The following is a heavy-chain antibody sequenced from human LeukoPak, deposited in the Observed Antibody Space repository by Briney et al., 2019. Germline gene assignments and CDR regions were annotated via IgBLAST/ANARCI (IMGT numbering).Heavy chain of an antibody. CDR2: IIPIFGTA. V-gene: IGHV1-69*05. CDR3: ARDDTTDYYDSSGYYSN. J-gene: IGHJ4*02. Sequence: SVKVSCKASGGTFSSYAISWVRQAPGQGLEWMGGIIPIFGTANYAQKLQGRVTMTTDTSTSTAYMELRSLRSDDTAVYYCARDDTTDYYDSSGYYSNWGQGTLVTVSS. D-gene: IGHD3-22*01. CDR1: GGTFSSYA.